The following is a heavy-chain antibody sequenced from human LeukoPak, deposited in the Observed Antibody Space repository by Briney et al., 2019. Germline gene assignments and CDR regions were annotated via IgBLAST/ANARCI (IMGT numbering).Heavy chain of an antibody. CDR3: ARLEWQRTFDY. CDR2: IYYSGST. Sequence: SETLSLTCTVSGGSISSSSYYWGWIRQPPGKGLEWIGSIYYSGSTYYNPSLKSRVTISVDTSKNQFSLKLSSVTAADTAVYYCARLEWQRTFDYRGQGTLVTVSS. D-gene: IGHD3-3*01. V-gene: IGHV4-39*01. J-gene: IGHJ4*02. CDR1: GGSISSSSYY.